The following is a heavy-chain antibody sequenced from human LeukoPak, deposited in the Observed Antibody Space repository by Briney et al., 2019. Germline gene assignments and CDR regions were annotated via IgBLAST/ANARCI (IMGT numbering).Heavy chain of an antibody. V-gene: IGHV4-59*08. Sequence: PSETLSLTCTVSGGSISSYYWSWIRQPPGKRLEWIGYIYYSGSTNYNPSLKSRVTISVDTSKNQFSLKLSSVTAADTAVYYCASSDILTGSDYWGQGTLVTVSS. D-gene: IGHD3-9*01. J-gene: IGHJ4*02. CDR3: ASSDILTGSDY. CDR2: IYYSGST. CDR1: GGSISSYY.